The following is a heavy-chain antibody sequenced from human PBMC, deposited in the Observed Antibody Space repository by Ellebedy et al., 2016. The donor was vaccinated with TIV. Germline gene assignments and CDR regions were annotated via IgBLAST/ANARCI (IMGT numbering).Heavy chain of an antibody. V-gene: IGHV4-59*01. D-gene: IGHD3-10*01. CDR1: GVSISDYY. Sequence: MPGGSLRLSCSVSGVSISDYYWSWIRQPPGQGLEWIGYVYHTGSTNYNPSLRSRVTFEVDTPKNEFSLKLSSVTTADTAIYYCARDGVEDYFDYWGQGLLVTVSS. J-gene: IGHJ4*02. CDR2: VYHTGST. CDR3: ARDGVEDYFDY.